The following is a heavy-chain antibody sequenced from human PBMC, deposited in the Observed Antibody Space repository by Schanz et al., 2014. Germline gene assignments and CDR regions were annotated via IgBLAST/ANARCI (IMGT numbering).Heavy chain of an antibody. CDR1: GFTFSSYA. Sequence: QVQLVESGGGVVQPGRSLRLSCAASGFTFSSYAMHWVRQAPGRGLQWVALISYDGGHKYYADSVKGRFTISRDNSKNTLYLQMSSLRAEDTAVYYCAKGSVVVVAATLPFDYWGQGTLVTVSS. D-gene: IGHD2-15*01. J-gene: IGHJ4*02. CDR3: AKGSVVVVAATLPFDY. CDR2: ISYDGGHK. V-gene: IGHV3-30*04.